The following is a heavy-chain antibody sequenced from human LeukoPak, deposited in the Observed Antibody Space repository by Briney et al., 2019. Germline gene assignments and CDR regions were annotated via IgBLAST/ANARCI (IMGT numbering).Heavy chain of an antibody. V-gene: IGHV3-23*01. Sequence: GGSLRLSCAASGFTVSDYGMNWVRQSPGKGLEWVAAISDSDDTTDYADSVKGRFTISRDNSKNTLYLQMNSLRAADTAVYYCAKEGRTTWYRGWFDSWGQGTLVIVSS. J-gene: IGHJ5*01. D-gene: IGHD6-13*01. CDR1: GFTVSDYG. CDR3: AKEGRTTWYRGWFDS. CDR2: ISDSDDTT.